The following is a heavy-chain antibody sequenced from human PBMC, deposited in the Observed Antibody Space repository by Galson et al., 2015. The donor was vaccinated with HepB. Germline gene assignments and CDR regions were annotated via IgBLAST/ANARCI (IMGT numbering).Heavy chain of an antibody. CDR1: GFTFSSHG. D-gene: IGHD3-3*01. Sequence: SLRLSCAASGFTFSSHGMHWVRQAPGKGLDWVAVVWYDASNKYYADSVKGRFAISRDNSKNTLYLQMNSLRAEDTAVYYCARETIFGDGTRNWFDPWGQGTLVSVSS. CDR3: ARETIFGDGTRNWFDP. CDR2: VWYDASNK. V-gene: IGHV3-33*01. J-gene: IGHJ5*02.